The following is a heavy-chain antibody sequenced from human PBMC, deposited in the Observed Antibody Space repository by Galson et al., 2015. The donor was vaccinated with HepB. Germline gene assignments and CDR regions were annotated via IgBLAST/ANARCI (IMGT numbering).Heavy chain of an antibody. D-gene: IGHD3-10*01. CDR1: GYTFTSYY. CDR3: AREYYYGSGRLTFPPGY. Sequence: SVKVSCKASGYTFTSYYMHWVRQAPGQGLEWMGIINPSGGRTSYAQKLQGRVTMTRDTSTSTVYMELSSLRSEDTALYYCAREYYYGSGRLTFPPGYWGQGTLVTVSS. V-gene: IGHV1-46*03. J-gene: IGHJ4*02. CDR2: INPSGGRT.